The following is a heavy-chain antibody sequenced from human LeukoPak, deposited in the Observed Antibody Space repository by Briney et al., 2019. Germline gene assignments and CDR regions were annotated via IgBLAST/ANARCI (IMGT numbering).Heavy chain of an antibody. Sequence: GGSLRLSCAASGFTFSIYAMSGVRQAPGKGRECGSAISGSGDNTYYADSVKGRFTISRDKFKNTLYLQMNSLRAEDTAVYYCAKGLLFTIIVVVNADAFDIWGQGTMVTVPS. CDR2: ISGSGDNT. V-gene: IGHV3-23*01. D-gene: IGHD3-22*01. CDR3: AKGLLFTIIVVVNADAFDI. CDR1: GFTFSIYA. J-gene: IGHJ3*02.